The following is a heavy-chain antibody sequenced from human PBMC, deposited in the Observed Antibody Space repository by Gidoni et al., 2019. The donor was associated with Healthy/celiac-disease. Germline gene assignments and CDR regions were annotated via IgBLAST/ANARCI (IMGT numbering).Heavy chain of an antibody. Sequence: QVQLVESGGGVVQPGRSLRLSCAASGFTFSSYAMHWVRQAPGKGLEWVAVISYDGSNKYYADSVKGRFTISRDNSKNTLYLQMNSLRAEDTAVYYCARPRFGELLTPFDYWGQGTLVTVSS. CDR2: ISYDGSNK. J-gene: IGHJ4*02. CDR1: GFTFSSYA. CDR3: ARPRFGELLTPFDY. D-gene: IGHD3-10*01. V-gene: IGHV3-30-3*01.